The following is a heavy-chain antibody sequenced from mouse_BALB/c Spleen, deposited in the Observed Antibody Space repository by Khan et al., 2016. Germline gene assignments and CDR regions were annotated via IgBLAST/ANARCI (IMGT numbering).Heavy chain of an antibody. J-gene: IGHJ3*01. CDR3: ANGYWFAY. Sequence: EVQLQESGPGLVKPSQSLSLTCSVTGYSITSGYYWNWIRQFPGNKLEWMGYISYDGSNNYNPSLKNRISITRDTSKNQFFLKLNSVTTEDTATYYCANGYWFAYWGQGTLVTVSA. CDR2: ISYDGSN. CDR1: GYSITSGYY. D-gene: IGHD2-2*01. V-gene: IGHV3-6*02.